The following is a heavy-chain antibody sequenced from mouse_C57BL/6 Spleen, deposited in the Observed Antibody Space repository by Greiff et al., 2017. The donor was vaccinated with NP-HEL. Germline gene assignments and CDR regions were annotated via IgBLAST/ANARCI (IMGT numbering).Heavy chain of an antibody. D-gene: IGHD2-14*01. CDR3: ARWGTEPLYYYAMDY. J-gene: IGHJ4*01. V-gene: IGHV1-81*01. Sequence: QVQLQQSGAELARPGASVKLSCKASGYTFTSYGISWVKQRTGQGLEWIGEIYPRSGNTYYNEKFKGKATLTADKSSSTAYMELRSLTSEDSAVYFCARWGTEPLYYYAMDYWGQGTSVTVSS. CDR2: IYPRSGNT. CDR1: GYTFTSYG.